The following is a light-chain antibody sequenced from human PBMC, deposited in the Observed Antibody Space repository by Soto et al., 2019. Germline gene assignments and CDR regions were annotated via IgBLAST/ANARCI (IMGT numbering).Light chain of an antibody. CDR1: QSVSSN. V-gene: IGKV3-15*01. J-gene: IGKJ1*01. CDR2: GAS. Sequence: EIVMTQSPATLSVSPGERATLSCRASQSVSSNLAWYQQKPGQAPRLLIYGASTRATGIPARFSGSGSGTEFTLTISSLQSEDFAVSYCQQYNNWPGWTFGQGTKVEIK. CDR3: QQYNNWPGWT.